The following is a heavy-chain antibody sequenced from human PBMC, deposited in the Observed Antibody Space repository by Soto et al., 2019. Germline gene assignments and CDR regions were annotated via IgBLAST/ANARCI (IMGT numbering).Heavy chain of an antibody. D-gene: IGHD1-1*01. V-gene: IGHV3-33*01. CDR2: IWHDGNHK. CDR1: GFMCSSYG. CDR3: ARAHHSANDRSDHFNYGMDV. J-gene: IGHJ6*02. Sequence: QAQLEAFGGGVVQPGGSLRLSCVTSGFMCSSYGMHWVRQAPGKGLEWVAVIWHDGNHKFYGDSGKGRFSISRDNSKNTVDLQMNSLRAEDTAVYHCARAHHSANDRSDHFNYGMDVWGLGTTVTVSS.